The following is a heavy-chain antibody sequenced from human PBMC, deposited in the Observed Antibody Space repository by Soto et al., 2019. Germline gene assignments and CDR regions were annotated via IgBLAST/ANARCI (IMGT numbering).Heavy chain of an antibody. CDR1: GFTFSSCS. Sequence: SGGSLRLSCASSGFTFSSCSMNWVRQAPGKGLEWVSFISGSGDTKYYADSVKGRFTISRDNARNSLYLQMDSLRDEDTALYYCAKGRYDFWSPYYFDSWGQGTLVTVSS. J-gene: IGHJ4*02. CDR2: ISGSGDTK. V-gene: IGHV3-48*02. D-gene: IGHD3-3*01. CDR3: AKGRYDFWSPYYFDS.